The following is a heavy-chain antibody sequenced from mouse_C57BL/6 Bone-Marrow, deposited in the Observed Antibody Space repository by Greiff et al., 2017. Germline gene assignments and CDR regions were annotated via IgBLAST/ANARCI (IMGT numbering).Heavy chain of an antibody. Sequence: EVKLVESVAELVRPGASVKLSCTASGFNIKNTYMHWVKQRPEQGLEWIGRIDPANGNTKYAPKFPGKATITADTSSNTAYLQLSSLTSEDTAIYYCARGLYYSNYLYAMDYWGQGTSVTVSS. D-gene: IGHD2-5*01. V-gene: IGHV14-3*01. J-gene: IGHJ4*01. CDR2: IDPANGNT. CDR3: ARGLYYSNYLYAMDY. CDR1: GFNIKNTY.